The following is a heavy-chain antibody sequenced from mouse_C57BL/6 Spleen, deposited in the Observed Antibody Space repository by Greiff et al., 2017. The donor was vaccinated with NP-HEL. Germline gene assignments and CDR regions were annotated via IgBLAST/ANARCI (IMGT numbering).Heavy chain of an antibody. CDR3: ASASVVADYYAMDY. D-gene: IGHD1-1*01. J-gene: IGHJ4*01. Sequence: VQLQQSGAELVRPGTSVKVSCKASGYAFTNYLIEWVKQRPGQGLEWIGVINPGSGGTNYNEKFKGKATLTADKSSSTAYMQLSSLTSEDSAVFFCASASVVADYYAMDYWGQGTSVTVSS. CDR1: GYAFTNYL. CDR2: INPGSGGT. V-gene: IGHV1-54*01.